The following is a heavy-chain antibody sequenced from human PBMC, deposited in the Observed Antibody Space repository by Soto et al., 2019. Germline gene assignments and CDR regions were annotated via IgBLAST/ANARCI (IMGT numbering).Heavy chain of an antibody. J-gene: IGHJ3*02. Sequence: ASVKVSCKASGYTFTSYGISWVRQAPGQGLEWMGWISAYNGNTNYAQKLQGRVTMTTDTSTSTAYMELRSLGSDDTAVYYCARGAVWFGELPDAFDIWGQGTMVTVSS. CDR2: ISAYNGNT. D-gene: IGHD3-10*01. CDR3: ARGAVWFGELPDAFDI. V-gene: IGHV1-18*01. CDR1: GYTFTSYG.